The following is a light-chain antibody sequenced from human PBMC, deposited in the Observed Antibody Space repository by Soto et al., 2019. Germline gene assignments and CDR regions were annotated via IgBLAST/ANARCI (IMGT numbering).Light chain of an antibody. CDR1: QSVSSN. Sequence: EIVMTQSPATLSVSPGERATLSCRASQSVSSNLAWYQQKPGQAPRLLIFGASTRATGTPARFSGSGSETEFAPTISSLQSEDFAVYYCQQYSDWPLTFGGGTKVEIK. CDR3: QQYSDWPLT. CDR2: GAS. J-gene: IGKJ4*01. V-gene: IGKV3D-15*01.